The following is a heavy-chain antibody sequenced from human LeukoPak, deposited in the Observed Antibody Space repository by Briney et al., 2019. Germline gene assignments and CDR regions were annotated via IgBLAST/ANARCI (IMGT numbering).Heavy chain of an antibody. J-gene: IGHJ5*02. Sequence: SETLSLTCTVSGASISSHFWSWIRQPPGKGPERIGYIYYSGSTDYNPSLKSRVTTSVDTSKNQFSLKLGSVTAADTAVYYCAGAQNSGSYWSWFAPWGQGTLVTVSS. CDR2: IYYSGST. V-gene: IGHV4-59*11. CDR1: GASISSHF. D-gene: IGHD1-26*01. CDR3: AGAQNSGSYWSWFAP.